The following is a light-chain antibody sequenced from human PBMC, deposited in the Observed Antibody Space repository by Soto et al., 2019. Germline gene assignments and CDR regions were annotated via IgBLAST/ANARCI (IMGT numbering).Light chain of an antibody. CDR2: RNN. V-gene: IGLV1-47*01. J-gene: IGLJ2*01. Sequence: QSVLTQPPSASGTPGQRVNISCSGSSSNIGSKYVYWYQQLPGTAPKLLIYRNNQRPSGVPDRFSGSKSGTSASLAISGLRSEDEADYYCAAWDDSLSGRVFGGGTKLTVL. CDR1: SSNIGSKY. CDR3: AAWDDSLSGRV.